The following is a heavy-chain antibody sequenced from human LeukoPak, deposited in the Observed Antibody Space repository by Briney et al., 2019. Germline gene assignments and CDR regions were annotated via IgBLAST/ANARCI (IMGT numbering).Heavy chain of an antibody. D-gene: IGHD6-19*01. CDR2: ISDSGVST. CDR1: GFTVSSNY. V-gene: IGHV3-23*01. Sequence: GGSLRLSCAASGFTVSSNYMSWVRQAAGKGLEWVSTISDSGVSTYYADSVKGRFTISRDNSKNTLYMQMNSLRAGDTAVYYCAKDLSSSGFRIDYWGQGTLVTVSS. CDR3: AKDLSSSGFRIDY. J-gene: IGHJ4*02.